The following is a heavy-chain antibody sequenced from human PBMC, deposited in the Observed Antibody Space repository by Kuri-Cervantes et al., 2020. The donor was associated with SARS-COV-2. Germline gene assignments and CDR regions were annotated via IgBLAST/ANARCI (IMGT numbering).Heavy chain of an antibody. J-gene: IGHJ5*02. CDR1: GGSISSYY. CDR3: ARVGYCSTASCPLGWFGP. CDR2: IYYSGST. V-gene: IGHV4-59*12. D-gene: IGHD2-2*01. Sequence: GSLRLSCTVSGGSISSYYWSWIRQPPGKGLEWIGYIYYSGSTNYNPSLKSRVTISVDTSKNQFSLKVSSVTAADTAVYYCARVGYCSTASCPLGWFGPWGQGALVTVSS.